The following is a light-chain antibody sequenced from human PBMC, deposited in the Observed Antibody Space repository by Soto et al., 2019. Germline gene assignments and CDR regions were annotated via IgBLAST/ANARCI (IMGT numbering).Light chain of an antibody. CDR3: MQATQFPYT. J-gene: IGKJ2*01. CDR2: NIS. Sequence: VMTQTPLSLSVTLGQPASISCKSGQSLVHSDGNTYLSWLQQRPGRPPRLLIYNISNRFSGVPDRFSGSGAGTEFTLKISRVEAEDVGVYHCMQATQFPYTFGQGTKLEIK. V-gene: IGKV2-24*01. CDR1: QSLVHSDGNTY.